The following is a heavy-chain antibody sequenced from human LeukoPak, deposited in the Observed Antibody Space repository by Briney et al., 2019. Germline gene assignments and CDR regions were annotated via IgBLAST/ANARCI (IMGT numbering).Heavy chain of an antibody. Sequence: GGSLRLSCAASGFTFSSYSMNWVRQAPGKGLEWVSSISSSSSYIYYADAVKGRFTISRDNAKNSLYLQMNSLRAEDTAEYYCARDTTGTFDYWGQGTLVTVSS. CDR1: GFTFSSYS. CDR2: ISSSSSYI. D-gene: IGHD1-1*01. CDR3: ARDTTGTFDY. V-gene: IGHV3-21*01. J-gene: IGHJ4*02.